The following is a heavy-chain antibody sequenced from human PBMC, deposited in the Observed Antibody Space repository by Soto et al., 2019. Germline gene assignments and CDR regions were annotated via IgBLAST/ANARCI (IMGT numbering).Heavy chain of an antibody. CDR1: GYTFTGYY. CDR3: ARESGSITIFGVVTDYYYYGMDV. CDR2: INPNSGGT. J-gene: IGHJ6*02. V-gene: IGHV1-2*02. Sequence: ASVKVSCKASGYTFTGYYMHWGRQAPGQGLEWMGWINPNSGGTNYAQKFQGRGTMTRDTSISTAYMELSRLRSDDTAVYYCARESGSITIFGVVTDYYYYGMDVWGQGTTVTVSS. D-gene: IGHD3-3*01.